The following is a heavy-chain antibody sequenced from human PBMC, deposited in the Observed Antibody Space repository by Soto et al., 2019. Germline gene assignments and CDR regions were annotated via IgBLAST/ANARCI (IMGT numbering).Heavy chain of an antibody. V-gene: IGHV4-39*01. CDR1: GASISSSRSY. Sequence: AETLSLTCTVSGASISSSRSYWGWVRQPPGKGLEWIVSFYYTGGTYSTYYNPSLKSRVTISVDTSKSQFSLNLRSVTAADTAVYYCASPRQGNYDFLSGYYALDYWGQGTLVTVSS. J-gene: IGHJ4*02. CDR2: FYYTGGT. D-gene: IGHD3-3*01. CDR3: ASPRQGNYDFLSGYYALDY.